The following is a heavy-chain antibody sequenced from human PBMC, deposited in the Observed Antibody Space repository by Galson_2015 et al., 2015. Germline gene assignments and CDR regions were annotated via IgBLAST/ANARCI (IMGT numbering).Heavy chain of an antibody. V-gene: IGHV3-21*01. CDR1: ESTFSSYY. CDR3: ARQILDYDFWSGYYPTNFDY. D-gene: IGHD3-3*01. Sequence: SLRLSCAASESTFSSYYMSWVRQAPGKGLEWVSSISSTTTYIYYADSVKGRFTISRDNAKNSPYLQMNSLGAEDTAVYYCARQILDYDFWSGYYPTNFDYWGQGTLVTVSS. CDR2: ISSTTTYI. J-gene: IGHJ4*02.